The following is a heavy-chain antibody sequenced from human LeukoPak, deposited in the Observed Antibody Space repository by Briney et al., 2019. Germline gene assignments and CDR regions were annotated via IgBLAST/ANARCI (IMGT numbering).Heavy chain of an antibody. CDR2: IYYSGST. CDR3: ARGTGGYFDY. Sequence: SETLSLTCTVSGGSISSYYWSWIRQPPGKGLEWIGYIYYSGSTNYNPSLKSRVTISVDTSKNQFSLKLSSVTAVDTAVYYCARGTGGYFDYWGQGTLVTVSS. J-gene: IGHJ4*02. D-gene: IGHD3-16*01. V-gene: IGHV4-59*01. CDR1: GGSISSYY.